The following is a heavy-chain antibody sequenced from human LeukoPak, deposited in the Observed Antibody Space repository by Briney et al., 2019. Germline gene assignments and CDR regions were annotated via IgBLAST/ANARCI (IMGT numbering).Heavy chain of an antibody. CDR2: INPNSGGT. J-gene: IGHJ4*02. CDR3: ARENERGTAMVINYFDY. Sequence: GASVKVSCKASGYTFTGYYMHWVRQAPGQGLEWMGWINPNSGGTNYAQKFQGRVTMTRDTSISTAYMELSRLRSDDTAVYYCARENERGTAMVINYFDYWGQGTLVTVSS. CDR1: GYTFTGYY. V-gene: IGHV1-2*02. D-gene: IGHD5-18*01.